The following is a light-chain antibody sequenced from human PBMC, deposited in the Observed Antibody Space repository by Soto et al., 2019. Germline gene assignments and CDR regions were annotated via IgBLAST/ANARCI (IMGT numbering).Light chain of an antibody. J-gene: IGKJ1*01. Sequence: DIQMTQSPASLSASVGDSVTITCRASQGIRKDLGWYQQKPGKAPKRLIYDASSSQVGVPLRFTGRGSGTEFSHRVSSLQPEDCATYYCLQYNRYPRIVGQGTKVEIK. CDR3: LQYNRYPRI. CDR2: DAS. V-gene: IGKV1-17*01. CDR1: QGIRKD.